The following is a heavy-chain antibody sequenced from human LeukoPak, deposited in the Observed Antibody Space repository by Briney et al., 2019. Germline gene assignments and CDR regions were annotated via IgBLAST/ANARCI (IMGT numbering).Heavy chain of an antibody. V-gene: IGHV6-1*01. CDR1: GHSFYSNSDT. D-gene: IGHD7-27*01. Sequence: SHTLSLTCAISGHSFYSNSDTWNWIRQSPSRGLEWLGRTYNRSKKYNDYAVSVKSRITINPATSKNQFALQLNSVTPEDTAVYYCARYLGHHFDYWGQGTLVTVSS. J-gene: IGHJ4*02. CDR3: ARYLGHHFDY. CDR2: TYNRSKKYN.